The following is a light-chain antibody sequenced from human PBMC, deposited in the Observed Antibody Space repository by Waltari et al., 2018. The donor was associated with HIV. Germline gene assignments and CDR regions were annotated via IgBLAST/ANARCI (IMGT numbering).Light chain of an antibody. Sequence: QSALTQPASVSGSPGQSITISCTGTSSDIGYYDSVSWYQQHPGKAPKLMIYEVNNRPTEISNRFSGSKSGNTASLTISGLQAEDEADYYCSSHTTSSTLYVFGTGTKVTVL. CDR1: SSDIGYYDS. V-gene: IGLV2-14*01. CDR3: SSHTTSSTLYV. J-gene: IGLJ1*01. CDR2: EVN.